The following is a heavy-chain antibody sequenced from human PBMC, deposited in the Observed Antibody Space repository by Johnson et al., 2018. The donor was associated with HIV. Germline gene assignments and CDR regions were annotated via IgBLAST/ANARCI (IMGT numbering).Heavy chain of an antibody. D-gene: IGHD4-17*01. J-gene: IGHJ3*02. CDR1: GFTFSSYA. V-gene: IGHV3-30*14. CDR2: ISYDGSNK. CDR3: AREGGGHDYGDRDAFDI. Sequence: VQLVESGGGVVQPGGSLRLSCAASGFTFSSYAMHRVRQAPGKGLEWVAVISYDGSNKYYADSVKGRFTISRDNSKNTLYLQMGSLRAEDMAVYYCAREGGGHDYGDRDAFDIWGQGTMVTVSS.